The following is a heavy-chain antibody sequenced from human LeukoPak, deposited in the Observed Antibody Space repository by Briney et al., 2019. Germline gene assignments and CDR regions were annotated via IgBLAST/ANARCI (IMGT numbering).Heavy chain of an antibody. CDR3: ARAAVRGVIHYYYYGMDV. Sequence: GSLRLSCAASGFTFSRYWIHWIRQPPGKGLEWIGEINHSGSTNYNPSLKSRVTISVDTSKNQFSLKLSSVTAADTAVYYCARAAVRGVIHYYYYGMDVWGQGTTVTVSS. CDR2: INHSGST. V-gene: IGHV4-34*01. D-gene: IGHD3-10*01. CDR1: GFTFSRYW. J-gene: IGHJ6*02.